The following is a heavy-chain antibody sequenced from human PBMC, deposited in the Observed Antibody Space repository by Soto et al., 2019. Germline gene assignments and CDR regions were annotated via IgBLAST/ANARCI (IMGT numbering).Heavy chain of an antibody. CDR3: AREVGVYSGSLLYYYGMDV. D-gene: IGHD1-26*01. Sequence: EVQLVESGGGLVKPGGSLRLSCAASGFTFSSYSMNWVRQAPGKGLEWVSSISSSSSYIYYADSVKGRFTIPRDHAKNSLYLQMNSLSAEDTAVYYCAREVGVYSGSLLYYYGMDVWGQGTTVTVSS. V-gene: IGHV3-21*01. J-gene: IGHJ6*02. CDR2: ISSSSSYI. CDR1: GFTFSSYS.